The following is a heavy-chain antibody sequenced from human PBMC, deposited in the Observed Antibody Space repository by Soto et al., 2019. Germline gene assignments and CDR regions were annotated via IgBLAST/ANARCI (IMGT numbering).Heavy chain of an antibody. CDR2: ISSSSSTI. D-gene: IGHD1-1*01. Sequence: PGGSLRLSCAASGFTFSSYSMNWVRQAPGKGLEWVSYISSSSSTIYYADSVKGRFTISRDNAKNSLSLQMNSLRTEDTALYYCAKDINNPRIIHYGMDVWGQGTTVTVSS. CDR1: GFTFSSYS. CDR3: AKDINNPRIIHYGMDV. V-gene: IGHV3-48*01. J-gene: IGHJ6*02.